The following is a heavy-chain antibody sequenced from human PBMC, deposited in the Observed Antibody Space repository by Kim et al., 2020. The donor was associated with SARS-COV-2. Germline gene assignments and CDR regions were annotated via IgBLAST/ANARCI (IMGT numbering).Heavy chain of an antibody. J-gene: IGHJ4*02. CDR3: ARSMDDYSWGTSLKKEDS. Sequence: ASVKVSCKTSGYPFSSLAITWVRQAPGQGLEWMGWTSPFKPNGTSTQKFQGRLTISTDISTSTAYMELRSLRSDYTAVYFCARSMDDYSWGTSLKKEDSWGQGTQHTFSS. CDR2: TSPFKPNG. D-gene: IGHD3-16*01. V-gene: IGHV1-18*01. CDR1: GYPFSSLA.